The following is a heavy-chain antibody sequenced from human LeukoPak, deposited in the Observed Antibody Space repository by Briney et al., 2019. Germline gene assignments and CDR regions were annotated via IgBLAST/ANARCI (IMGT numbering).Heavy chain of an antibody. CDR3: VHSTGPSWFDP. V-gene: IGHV4-59*08. CDR2: LSSRAPT. D-gene: IGHD2-2*01. J-gene: IGHJ5*02. Sequence: LESIPYLSSRAPTTYTPSLKSRLTISVATSNNQFSLKLSSVTAADTAVYYCVHSTGPSWFDPRGQGTLVPVSS.